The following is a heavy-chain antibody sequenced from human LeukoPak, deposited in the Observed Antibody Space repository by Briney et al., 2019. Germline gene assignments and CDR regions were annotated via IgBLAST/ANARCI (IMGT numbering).Heavy chain of an antibody. V-gene: IGHV3-33*01. J-gene: IGHJ6*02. Sequence: GGSLRLSCAASGFTFSRYVIHWVRQAPGKGLEWVAVIWYDGSNKYYADSVKGRFTISRDNSKNTLYLQMNSLRAEDTAVYYCAREGCSGGSCYPDYGMDVWGQGTTVTVSS. CDR1: GFTFSRYV. D-gene: IGHD2-15*01. CDR3: AREGCSGGSCYPDYGMDV. CDR2: IWYDGSNK.